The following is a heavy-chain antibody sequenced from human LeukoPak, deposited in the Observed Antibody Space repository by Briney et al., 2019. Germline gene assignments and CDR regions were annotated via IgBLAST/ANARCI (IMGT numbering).Heavy chain of an antibody. CDR3: ARQSPSSDDAFDI. Sequence: SETLSLTCTVSGGSISTNYWSWIRQPPGKGLEWIGYIHYIYYSGSTNYNPSLKSRVTISVGTSKNQFSLKLSSVTAADTAVYYCARQSPSSDDAFDIWGQGTMVTVSS. J-gene: IGHJ3*02. CDR1: GGSISTNY. V-gene: IGHV4-59*08. CDR2: IHYIYYSGST.